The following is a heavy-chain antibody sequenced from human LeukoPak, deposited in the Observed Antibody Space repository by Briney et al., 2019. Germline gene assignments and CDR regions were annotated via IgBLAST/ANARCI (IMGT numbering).Heavy chain of an antibody. CDR2: INHSGST. Sequence: SETLSLTCAVYGGSFSGYYWSWIRQPPGKGLEWIGEINHSGSTNYNPSLKSRVTISVDTSKNQFSLKLSSVTAADTAVYYCARHALYCSSTSCYFNYFDYWGQGTLVTVSS. CDR3: ARHALYCSSTSCYFNYFDY. D-gene: IGHD2-2*01. J-gene: IGHJ4*02. V-gene: IGHV4-34*01. CDR1: GGSFSGYY.